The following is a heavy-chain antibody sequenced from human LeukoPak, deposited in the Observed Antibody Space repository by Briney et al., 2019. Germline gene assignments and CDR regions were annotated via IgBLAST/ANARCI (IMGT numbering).Heavy chain of an antibody. CDR3: ARSIAVAEYAFDI. V-gene: IGHV4-61*02. CDR2: IYTSGST. D-gene: IGHD6-19*01. CDR1: GGSISSGSYY. Sequence: PSETLSLTCTVSGGSISSGSYYWSWIRQPAGKGLEWIGRIYTSGSTNYNPSLKGRVTISVDTSKNQFSLKLSSVTAADTAVYYCARSIAVAEYAFDIWGQGTMVTVSS. J-gene: IGHJ3*02.